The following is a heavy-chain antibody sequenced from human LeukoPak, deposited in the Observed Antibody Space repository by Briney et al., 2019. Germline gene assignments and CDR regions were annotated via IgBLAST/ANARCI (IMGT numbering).Heavy chain of an antibody. V-gene: IGHV3-7*01. Sequence: PGGSLRLSCAASGFTFSGYLMSWVRQAPGKGLEWVANIKEEGSEKYYVDSVKGRFIISRDNAKNSLYLQMNSLRAEDTAVYYCARDSSAAPHSYWGQGTLVTLFS. D-gene: IGHD2-15*01. J-gene: IGHJ4*02. CDR1: GFTFSGYL. CDR2: IKEEGSEK. CDR3: ARDSSAAPHSY.